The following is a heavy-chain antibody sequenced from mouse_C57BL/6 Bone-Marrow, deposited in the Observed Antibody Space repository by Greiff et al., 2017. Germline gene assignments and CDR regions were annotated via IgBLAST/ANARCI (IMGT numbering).Heavy chain of an antibody. CDR3: AREYYNAIDY. Sequence: QVQLQQPGAELVMPGASVKLSCKASGYTFTSYWMHWVKQRPGQGLEWIGEIDPSDSYTNYNQKFKGKSTLTVDKSSSTAYMQLSSLTSEDSAVYYCAREYYNAIDYRGQGTAGTGSS. CDR2: IDPSDSYT. CDR1: GYTFTSYW. J-gene: IGHJ4*01. V-gene: IGHV1-69*01.